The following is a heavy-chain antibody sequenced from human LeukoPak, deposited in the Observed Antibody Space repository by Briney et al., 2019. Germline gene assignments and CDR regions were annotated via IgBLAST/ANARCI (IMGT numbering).Heavy chain of an antibody. CDR2: IYYSGST. D-gene: IGHD4-17*01. CDR3: ARSHPYGDHKY. Sequence: PSETLSLTCSVSGGSISSGGYYWNWIRQHPGKGLEWIGYIYYSGSTYYNPSLKSRVAISVDTSKNQFSLKLSSVTAADTAVYYCARSHPYGDHKYWGQGTLVTVPS. CDR1: GGSISSGGYY. J-gene: IGHJ4*02. V-gene: IGHV4-31*03.